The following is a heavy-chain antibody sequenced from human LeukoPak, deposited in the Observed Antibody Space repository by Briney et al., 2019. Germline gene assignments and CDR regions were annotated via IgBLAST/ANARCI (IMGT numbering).Heavy chain of an antibody. CDR2: ISGSGGST. CDR3: AKGVVGGSYFDY. J-gene: IGHJ4*02. V-gene: IGHV3-23*01. D-gene: IGHD3-16*01. CDR1: GFTFSSYA. Sequence: GGSLRLSCAASGFTFSSYAMSWVRQAPGKGPEWVSAISGSGGSTYYADSVKGRFTISRDNSKNTLYLQMNSLRAEDTAVYYCAKGVVGGSYFDYWGQGTLVTVSS.